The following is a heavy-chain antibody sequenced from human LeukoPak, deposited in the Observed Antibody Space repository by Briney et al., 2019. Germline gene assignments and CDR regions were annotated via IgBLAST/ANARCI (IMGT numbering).Heavy chain of an antibody. CDR1: GLTFSSHW. D-gene: IGHD6-6*01. Sequence: PGGSLRLSCAASGLTFSSHWMHWVRQAPGKGLVWVSRITNDGSSTTYADSVKGRFTVSRDNAKNTPHLQVNNLRAEDTAVYYCARGPNSNWSGLDFWGQGTLLTVSS. CDR3: ARGPNSNWSGLDF. V-gene: IGHV3-74*01. CDR2: ITNDGSST. J-gene: IGHJ4*02.